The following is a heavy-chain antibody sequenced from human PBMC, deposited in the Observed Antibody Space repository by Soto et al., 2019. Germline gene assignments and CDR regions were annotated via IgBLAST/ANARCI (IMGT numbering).Heavy chain of an antibody. D-gene: IGHD6-13*01. CDR1: GYTFTTYF. CDR3: ARDPPSSSWSYGMDV. CDR2: INPSGGST. Sequence: ASVNVSCKSSGYTFTTYFIHWVRQAPGQGLEWMGIINPSGGSTSYAQKFQGRVTMTRDTSTSTVYMELSSLRPEDTAVYYCARDPPSSSWSYGMDVWGQGTTVTVS. J-gene: IGHJ6*02. V-gene: IGHV1-46*01.